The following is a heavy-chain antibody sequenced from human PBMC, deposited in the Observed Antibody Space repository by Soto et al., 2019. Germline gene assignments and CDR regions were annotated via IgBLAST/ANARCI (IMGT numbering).Heavy chain of an antibody. V-gene: IGHV3-30*18. CDR2: ISYDGSNK. CDR1: GFTFSSYG. Sequence: GGSLRLSCATSGFTFSSYGMHWVRQAPGKGLEWVAVISYDGSNKYYADSVKGRFTISRDNSKNTLYLQMNSLRAEDTAVYYCAKGLYCSSTSCYPNYYYYGMDVWGQGTTVTVSS. D-gene: IGHD2-2*01. CDR3: AKGLYCSSTSCYPNYYYYGMDV. J-gene: IGHJ6*02.